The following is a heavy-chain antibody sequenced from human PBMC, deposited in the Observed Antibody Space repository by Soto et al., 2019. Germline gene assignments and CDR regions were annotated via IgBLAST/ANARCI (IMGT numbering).Heavy chain of an antibody. CDR2: IIPIFGTA. V-gene: IGHV1-69*13. D-gene: IGHD6-6*01. J-gene: IGHJ6*02. CDR1: GGTFSSYA. Sequence: ASVKVSCKASGGTFSSYAISWVRQAPGQGLEWMGGIIPIFGTANYAQKFQGRVTITADESTSTAYMELSSLRSEGTAVYYCVHSSSSGYYYGMDVWGQGTTVTVSS. CDR3: VHSSSSGYYYGMDV.